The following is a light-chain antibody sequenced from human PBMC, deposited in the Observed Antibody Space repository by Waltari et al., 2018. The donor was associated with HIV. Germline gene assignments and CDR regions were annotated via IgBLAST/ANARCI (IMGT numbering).Light chain of an antibody. V-gene: IGKV1-39*01. J-gene: IGKJ3*01. CDR1: QSISNL. CDR3: QQSFSTPLT. Sequence: DIQMTQSPSSLSASVGDRVTISCRASQSISNLLNWYQQKPGKAPKLLIYAAVNLQSGVSSRFSGSGSWTDYALIINSLQSEDFATYYCQQSFSTPLTFGPGTKVDLK. CDR2: AAV.